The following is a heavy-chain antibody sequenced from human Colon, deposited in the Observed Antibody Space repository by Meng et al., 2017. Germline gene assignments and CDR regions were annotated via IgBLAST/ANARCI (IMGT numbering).Heavy chain of an antibody. CDR1: GFTFSSYA. Sequence: GGSLRLSCEASGFTFSSYAMNWVRQAPGKGLEWVSGITGSGDSASYAESVKGRFTISRDNSKNTVYLQMNSLRAEDTALYYCVKDYVVVQTTLLHWGQGTLVTVSS. V-gene: IGHV3-23*01. CDR3: VKDYVVVQTTLLH. CDR2: ITGSGDSA. J-gene: IGHJ4*02. D-gene: IGHD2-2*01.